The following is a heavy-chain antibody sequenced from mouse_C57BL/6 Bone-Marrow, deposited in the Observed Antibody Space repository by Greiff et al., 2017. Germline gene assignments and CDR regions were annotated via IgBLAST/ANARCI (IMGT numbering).Heavy chain of an antibody. CDR1: GYTFTTYP. CDR3: ARGYGSSSYYYAMDY. CDR2: FHPYNDDT. V-gene: IGHV1-47*01. Sequence: LQESGAELVKPGASVKMSCKASGYTFTTYPIEWMKQNHGKSLEWIGNFHPYNDDTKYNEKFKGKATLTVEKSSSTVYLELSRLTSDDSAVYYCARGYGSSSYYYAMDYWGQGTSVTVSS. D-gene: IGHD1-1*01. J-gene: IGHJ4*01.